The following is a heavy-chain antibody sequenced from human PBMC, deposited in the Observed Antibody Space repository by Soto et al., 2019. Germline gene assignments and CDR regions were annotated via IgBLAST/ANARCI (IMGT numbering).Heavy chain of an antibody. CDR1: GYTFTGYY. V-gene: IGHV1-2*04. CDR3: ARVAPPYYYGSGSPGEYFDY. D-gene: IGHD3-10*01. CDR2: INPNSGGT. J-gene: IGHJ4*02. Sequence: ASVKVSCKASGYTFTGYYMHWVRQAPGQGLEWMGWINPNSGGTNYAQKFQGWVTMTRDTSISTAYMELSRLRSDDTAVYYCARVAPPYYYGSGSPGEYFDYWGQGALVTVSS.